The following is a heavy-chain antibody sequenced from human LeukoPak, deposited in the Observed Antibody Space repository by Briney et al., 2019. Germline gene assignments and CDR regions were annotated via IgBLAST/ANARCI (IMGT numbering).Heavy chain of an antibody. V-gene: IGHV4-59*01. CDR1: GGSISSYY. Sequence: SETLSLTCTVSGGSISSYYWSWIRQPPGKGLEWIGCIYYSGSTNYNPSLKSRVTISVDTSKNQFSLKLSSVTAADTAVYYCARSHYDFWSAFDAFDIWGQGTMVTVSS. D-gene: IGHD3-3*01. CDR2: IYYSGST. CDR3: ARSHYDFWSAFDAFDI. J-gene: IGHJ3*02.